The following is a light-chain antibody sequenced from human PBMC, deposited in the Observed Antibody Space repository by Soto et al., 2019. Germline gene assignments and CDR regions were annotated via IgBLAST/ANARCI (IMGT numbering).Light chain of an antibody. CDR2: EVN. Sequence: QSALTQPASVSGSPGQSITVSCTGTSSDVGGYNSVSWYQQHPGKTPKLMIFEVNNRPSGVSNRFSGSKSGNTASLTISGLQPEDEADYYCCSYAGTTTFVLFGGGTKLTVL. CDR3: CSYAGTTTFVL. V-gene: IGLV2-23*02. CDR1: SSDVGGYNS. J-gene: IGLJ2*01.